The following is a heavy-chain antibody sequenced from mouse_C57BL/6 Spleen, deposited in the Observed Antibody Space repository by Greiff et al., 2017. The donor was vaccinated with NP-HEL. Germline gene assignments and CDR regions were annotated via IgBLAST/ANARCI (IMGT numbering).Heavy chain of an antibody. CDR2: IDPEDGDT. CDR1: GFNIKDYY. Sequence: EVQLQQSGAELVRPGASVKLSCTASGFNIKDYYMHWVKQRPEQGLEWIGRIDPEDGDTEYAPKFKGKATMTADTSSNTAYLQLSSLTSEDTAVYDCTKGDYGYAMDYWGQGTSVTVSS. V-gene: IGHV14-1*01. CDR3: TKGDYGYAMDY. D-gene: IGHD1-1*01. J-gene: IGHJ4*01.